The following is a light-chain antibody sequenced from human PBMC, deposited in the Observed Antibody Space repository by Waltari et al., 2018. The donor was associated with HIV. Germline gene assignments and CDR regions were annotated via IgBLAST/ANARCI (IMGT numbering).Light chain of an antibody. J-gene: IGLJ3*02. CDR3: SSYASGSSIWG. CDR1: SGDIGGYNY. V-gene: IGLV2-14*03. Sequence: QSALTQPASVSGSPGQSITISCTVTSGDIGGYNYVSWYQQHPDTAPKVVIYDVSSRPSVVATRFYGAKSGNTASLTMSGLQAEDEAEYYCSSYASGSSIWGFGGGTKLTVL. CDR2: DVS.